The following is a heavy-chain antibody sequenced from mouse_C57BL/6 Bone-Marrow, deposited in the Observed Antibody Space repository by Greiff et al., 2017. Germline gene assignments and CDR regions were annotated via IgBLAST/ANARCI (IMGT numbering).Heavy chain of an antibody. CDR1: GYTFTSYW. D-gene: IGHD1-1*01. Sequence: VQLQQPGTELVKPGASVKLSCKASGYTFTSYWMHWVKQRPGQGLEWIGNINPSTGGTNYNVKFKSNAPLTVDKASSTADMQLSSLTSEVSAVYYCARTAYYGSSPWFAYWGQGTLVTVSA. CDR3: ARTAYYGSSPWFAY. CDR2: INPSTGGT. J-gene: IGHJ3*01. V-gene: IGHV1-53*01.